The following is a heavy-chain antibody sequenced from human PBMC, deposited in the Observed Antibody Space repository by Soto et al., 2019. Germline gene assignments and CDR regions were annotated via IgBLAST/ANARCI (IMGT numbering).Heavy chain of an antibody. CDR1: GGSISSYY. CDR3: ARRYGGSIDY. J-gene: IGHJ4*02. Sequence: QVQLQESGPGLVKPSETLSLTCTVSGGSISSYYWSWIRQPPGKGLEWIGYIYYSGSTNYNPSLKSRVTISVDTSKNQFSLKLSSVTAADTAVYYCARRYGGSIDYWGLGTLVTVSS. D-gene: IGHD2-15*01. V-gene: IGHV4-59*08. CDR2: IYYSGST.